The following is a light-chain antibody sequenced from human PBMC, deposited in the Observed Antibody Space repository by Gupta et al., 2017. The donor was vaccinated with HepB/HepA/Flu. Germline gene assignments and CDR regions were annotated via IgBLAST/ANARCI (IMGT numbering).Light chain of an antibody. Sequence: QSALTQPRSVSGSPGQSVTISCTGTNSDVGGYNYVSWYQQHPGKAPKLMIYDVSKRPSGVPDRFSGSKSGNTASLTISGLQAEDEADYCCCSYAGSYIWVFGGGTKLTVL. J-gene: IGLJ3*02. CDR3: CSYAGSYIWV. CDR2: DVS. CDR1: NSDVGGYNY. V-gene: IGLV2-11*01.